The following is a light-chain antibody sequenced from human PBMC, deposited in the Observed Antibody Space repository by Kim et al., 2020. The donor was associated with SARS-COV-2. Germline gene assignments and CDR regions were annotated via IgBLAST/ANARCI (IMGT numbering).Light chain of an antibody. CDR1: NIENKN. V-gene: IGLV3-9*01. J-gene: IGLJ2*01. Sequence: VSVALGQTATIICGGYNIENKNVHWYQQKPGQAPVLVIFRDRNRPTGFPERFSGSNSGNAATLTIGRDQAGDEAAYYCQVWDTTAVFGGGTQLTVL. CDR3: QVWDTTAV. CDR2: RDR.